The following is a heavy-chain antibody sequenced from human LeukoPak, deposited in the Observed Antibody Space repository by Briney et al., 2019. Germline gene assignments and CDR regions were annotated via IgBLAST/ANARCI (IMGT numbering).Heavy chain of an antibody. Sequence: PSETLSLTCAVSGGSISSGGYSWSWIRQPPGKGLEWIGYIYYSGSTYYNPSLKSRVTISVDTSKNQFSLKLSSVTAADTAVYYCARLTYCGGDCYGVFDHWGQGTLVTVSS. CDR2: IYYSGST. CDR1: GGSISSGGYS. V-gene: IGHV4-30-4*07. CDR3: ARLTYCGGDCYGVFDH. D-gene: IGHD2-21*02. J-gene: IGHJ4*02.